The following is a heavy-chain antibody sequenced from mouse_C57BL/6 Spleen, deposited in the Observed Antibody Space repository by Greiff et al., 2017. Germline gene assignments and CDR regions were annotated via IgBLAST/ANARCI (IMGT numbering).Heavy chain of an antibody. CDR1: GYSITSGYY. V-gene: IGHV3-6*01. Sequence: VQLKESGPGLVKPSQSLSLTCSVTGYSITSGYYWNWIRQFPGNKLEWMGYISYDGSNNYNPSLKNRISITRDTSKNQFFLKLNSVTTEDTATYYCARETTVVAFDWYFDVWGTGTTVTVSS. CDR2: ISYDGSN. D-gene: IGHD1-1*01. CDR3: ARETTVVAFDWYFDV. J-gene: IGHJ1*03.